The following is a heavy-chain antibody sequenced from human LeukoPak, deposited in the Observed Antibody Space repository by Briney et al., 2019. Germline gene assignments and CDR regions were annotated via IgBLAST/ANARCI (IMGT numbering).Heavy chain of an antibody. V-gene: IGHV3-30*02. CDR2: IRYDGSNK. Sequence: GGSLRLSCAASGFTFSSYGMHWVRQAPGKGLEWVAFIRYDGSNKYYADSVKGRFTTSRDNSKSTLDLQMNSLRPEDTALYYCARDRGVSGNYYDYWGQGTLVTVSS. CDR3: ARDRGVSGNYYDY. D-gene: IGHD3-10*01. J-gene: IGHJ4*02. CDR1: GFTFSSYG.